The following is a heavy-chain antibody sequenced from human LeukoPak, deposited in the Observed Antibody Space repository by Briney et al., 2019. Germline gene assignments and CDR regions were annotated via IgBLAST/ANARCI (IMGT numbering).Heavy chain of an antibody. D-gene: IGHD3-22*01. CDR3: ARFYDTSGYLDC. CDR2: IYDGGIT. Sequence: GGSLRLSCAASGFTVSTKFMSWVRQAPGEGLEWVSVIYDGGITYYADSVKGRFTISGDNSKNMLFLQMNSLRAEDTAVYYCARFYDTSGYLDCWGQGTLVTVSS. CDR1: GFTVSTKF. V-gene: IGHV3-66*01. J-gene: IGHJ4*02.